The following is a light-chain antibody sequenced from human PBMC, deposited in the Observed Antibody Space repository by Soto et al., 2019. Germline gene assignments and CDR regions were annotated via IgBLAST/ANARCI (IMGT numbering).Light chain of an antibody. CDR1: QSVSSN. J-gene: IGKJ3*01. Sequence: EIVMTQSPATLSVSPGERATLSCRASQSVSSNLAWYQRKPGQAPRLLIYRASTRANGISARFSGSESGTEFTLTISSLQSEDSAVYYCQQYNNWPSFTFGPGTKVDIK. V-gene: IGKV3-15*01. CDR2: RAS. CDR3: QQYNNWPSFT.